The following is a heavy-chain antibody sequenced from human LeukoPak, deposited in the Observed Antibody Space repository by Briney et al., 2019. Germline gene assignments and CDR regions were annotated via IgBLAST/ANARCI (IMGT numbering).Heavy chain of an antibody. CDR2: IYYSGST. CDR3: AVGYYGSGSYPNDY. D-gene: IGHD3-10*01. V-gene: IGHV4-59*01. CDR1: GGSISSYY. Sequence: PSETLSLTCTVSGGSISSYYWSWIRQPPGKGLEWIGYIYYSGSTNYNPSLKSRVTISVDTSKNQFSLKLSSVTAADTAVYYCAVGYYGSGSYPNDYWGQGTLVTVSS. J-gene: IGHJ4*02.